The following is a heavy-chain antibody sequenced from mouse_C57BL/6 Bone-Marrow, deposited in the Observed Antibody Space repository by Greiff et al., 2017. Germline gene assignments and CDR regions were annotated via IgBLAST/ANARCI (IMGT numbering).Heavy chain of an antibody. V-gene: IGHV1-5*01. CDR3: TRGNDGYYSDY. D-gene: IGHD2-3*01. CDR1: GYTFTSYW. J-gene: IGHJ2*01. CDR2: IYPGNSDT. Sequence: VQLQQSGTVLARPGASVKMSCTTSGYTFTSYWMHWVKQRPGQGLEWIGAIYPGNSDTSYNQKFKGKAKLTAVTSASTAYMELSSLTNEDSAVYYGTRGNDGYYSDYWGQGTTLTVSS.